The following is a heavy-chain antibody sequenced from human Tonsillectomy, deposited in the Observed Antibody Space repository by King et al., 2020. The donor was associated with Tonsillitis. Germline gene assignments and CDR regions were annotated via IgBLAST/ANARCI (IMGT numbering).Heavy chain of an antibody. CDR3: VKGSSAAGITWFDP. Sequence: VQLVESGGGLVQPGGSLRLSCSASGFTFSSFAMHWVRQAPGKGLEYVSAISSDGGSTYYADSVKGRFTISRDNSKNTLYLQMSCLRAEDTAVYYCVKGSSAAGITWFDPWGQGTVVTVSS. D-gene: IGHD6-13*01. V-gene: IGHV3-64D*06. CDR2: ISSDGGST. J-gene: IGHJ5*02. CDR1: GFTFSSFA.